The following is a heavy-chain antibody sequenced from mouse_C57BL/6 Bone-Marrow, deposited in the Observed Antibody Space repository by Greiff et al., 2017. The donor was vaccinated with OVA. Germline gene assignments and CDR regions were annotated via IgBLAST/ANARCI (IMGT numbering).Heavy chain of an antibody. Sequence: VQLQQSGAELVKPGASVKLSCKASGYTFTSYWMQWVKQRPGQGLEWIGEIDPSDSYTNYNQKFKGKATLTVDTSSSTAYMQLSSLTSEDSAVYYCARSSYSLYAMDYWGQGTSVTVSS. CDR3: ARSSYSLYAMDY. J-gene: IGHJ4*01. CDR2: IDPSDSYT. V-gene: IGHV1-50*01. CDR1: GYTFTSYW. D-gene: IGHD2-12*01.